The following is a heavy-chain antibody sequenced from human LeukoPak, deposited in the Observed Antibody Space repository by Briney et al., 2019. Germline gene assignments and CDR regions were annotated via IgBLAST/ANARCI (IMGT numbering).Heavy chain of an antibody. V-gene: IGHV3-7*01. CDR3: ARDLFDY. CDR2: INQDGSEK. J-gene: IGHJ4*02. Sequence: SGGSLRLSCAASGLILSTYWMSWVRQAPGKGLEWVANINQDGSEKYYLDSVKGRFTISSDNAKNSPFLQMNSLRAEDTAVYYCARDLFDYWGQGTLVTVSS. CDR1: GLILSTYW.